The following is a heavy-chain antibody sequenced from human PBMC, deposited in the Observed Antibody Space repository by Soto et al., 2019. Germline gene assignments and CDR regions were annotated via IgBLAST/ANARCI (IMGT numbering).Heavy chain of an antibody. V-gene: IGHV1-46*01. CDR2: INPRGGRT. D-gene: IGHD3-22*01. CDR1: GYTFTNYY. CDR3: ARDRLRGYDSSGFYS. Sequence: APVKVSCKASGYTFTNYYMHWVRQAPGQGLEWMGMINPRGGRTTYPQKFQDRVTMTTATSTNTVFLELRSLKSDDTAIYYCARDRLRGYDSSGFYSWGQGTMVTVPQ. J-gene: IGHJ4*02.